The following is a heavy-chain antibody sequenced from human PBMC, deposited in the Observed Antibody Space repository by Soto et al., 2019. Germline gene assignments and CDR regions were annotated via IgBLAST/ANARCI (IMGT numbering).Heavy chain of an antibody. Sequence: EVQLVESGGGLVQPGGSLRLSCAASGFTFSSYWMHWVRQAPGKGLVWVSRINSDGSTTNYADSVNGRFTISRDNAKNTLYLLMNSLRAEDTAVYYGAKDLGRNNWGGWGQGTLGTVSS. CDR1: GFTFSSYW. V-gene: IGHV3-74*01. CDR2: INSDGSTT. J-gene: IGHJ4*02. CDR3: AKDLGRNNWGG. D-gene: IGHD1-1*01.